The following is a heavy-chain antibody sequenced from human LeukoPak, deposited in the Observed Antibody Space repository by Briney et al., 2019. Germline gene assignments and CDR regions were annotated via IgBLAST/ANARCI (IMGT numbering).Heavy chain of an antibody. J-gene: IGHJ6*04. V-gene: IGHV3-48*04. Sequence: GESLRLSCAASGFTFTTYWMSWVRQLPGKGLEWVSYISSSGSTIYYADSVKGRFTISRDNAKNSLYLQMNSLRAEDTAVYYCARAGRLWFGESQRLDVWGKGTTVTISS. D-gene: IGHD3-10*01. CDR3: ARAGRLWFGESQRLDV. CDR2: ISSSGSTI. CDR1: GFTFTTYW.